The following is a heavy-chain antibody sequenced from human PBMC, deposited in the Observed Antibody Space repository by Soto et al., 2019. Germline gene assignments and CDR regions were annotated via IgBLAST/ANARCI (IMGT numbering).Heavy chain of an antibody. CDR2: IYYSGST. J-gene: IGHJ6*02. D-gene: IGHD3-10*01. CDR3: ARDMVRGDYGMDV. V-gene: IGHV4-31*03. Sequence: SETLSLTCTVSGGSISSGGYYWGWIRQHPGKGLEWIGYIYYSGSTYYNPSLKSRVTISVDTSKNQFSLKLSSVTAADTAVYYCARDMVRGDYGMDVWGQGTTVTVSS. CDR1: GGSISSGGYY.